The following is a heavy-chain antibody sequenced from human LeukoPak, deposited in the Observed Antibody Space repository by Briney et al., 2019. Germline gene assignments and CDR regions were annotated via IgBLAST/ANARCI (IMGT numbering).Heavy chain of an antibody. CDR3: TAGVSSSLLGAY. D-gene: IGHD6-6*01. CDR2: IIPILGTA. CDR1: GGTFSSYA. J-gene: IGHJ4*02. V-gene: IGHV1-69*05. Sequence: SVKVSCKASGGTFSSYAISWVRQAPGQGLEWMGGIIPILGTANYAQKFQGRVTITTDESTSTAYMELSSLRSEYTAVYYCTAGVSSSLLGAYWGQGTLVTVSS.